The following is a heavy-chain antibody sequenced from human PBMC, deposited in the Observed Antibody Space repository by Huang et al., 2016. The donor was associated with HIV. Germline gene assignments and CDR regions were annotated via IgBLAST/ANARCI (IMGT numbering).Heavy chain of an antibody. CDR1: GGTGSSFS. J-gene: IGHJ4*02. Sequence: QVQLVQSGAEMKKSGSSVKVSCKASGGTGSSFSFTWVRRAPGQGLEWVGGFIPLHGTTDLAQNFRGRVTLTADESTNTAFMELSGLTSQDTAVYYCARGVGNSNRGFDIWGQGTLVTVS. V-gene: IGHV1-69*13. CDR3: ARGVGNSNRGFDI. CDR2: FIPLHGTT. D-gene: IGHD5-18*01.